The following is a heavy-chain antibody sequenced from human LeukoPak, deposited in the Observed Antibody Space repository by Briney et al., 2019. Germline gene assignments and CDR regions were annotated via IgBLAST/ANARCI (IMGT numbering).Heavy chain of an antibody. J-gene: IGHJ4*02. CDR3: ARAYSDDILTGYYPSFDY. D-gene: IGHD3-9*01. Sequence: GGSLRLSRAASGLTVSSNYMSWVRQAPGKGLEWVSVIYSGGSTYYADSVKGRFTISRGNSKNTLYLQMNSLRAEDTAVYYCARAYSDDILTGYYPSFDYWGQGTLVTVSS. CDR2: IYSGGST. CDR1: GLTVSSNY. V-gene: IGHV3-66*01.